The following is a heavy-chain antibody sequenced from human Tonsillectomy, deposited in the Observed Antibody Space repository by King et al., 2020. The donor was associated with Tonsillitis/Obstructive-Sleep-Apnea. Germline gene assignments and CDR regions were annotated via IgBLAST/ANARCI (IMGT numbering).Heavy chain of an antibody. CDR1: GYSFTSYW. CDR3: ARLRYCSSTSCYALQH. CDR2: IYPGDSDT. J-gene: IGHJ1*01. D-gene: IGHD2-2*01. V-gene: IGHV5-51*01. Sequence: QLVQSGAEVKKPGESLKISCKGSGYSFTSYWIGWVRQMPGKGLEWMGIIYPGDSDTRYSPSFQGQFTISADKSISTAYLQWSSLKASDTAMYYCARLRYCSSTSCYALQHWGQGTLVTVSS.